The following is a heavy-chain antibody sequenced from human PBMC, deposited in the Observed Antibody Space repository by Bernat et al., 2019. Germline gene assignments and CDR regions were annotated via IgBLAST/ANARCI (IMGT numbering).Heavy chain of an antibody. J-gene: IGHJ5*01. CDR3: ARGRPLYCRSGGGYARWFDS. CDR1: GGSFSGYY. Sequence: QVQLQQWGAGLLKPSETLSLTCAVYGGSFSGYYWSWIRQPPGKGLAWIGEINHSGSTNYNPPLKSRVTISVDTSKSQFCRKLSSVTAADTAVYYCARGRPLYCRSGGGYARWFDSCDQGTLVTVSS. D-gene: IGHD2-15*01. V-gene: IGHV4-34*01. CDR2: INHSGST.